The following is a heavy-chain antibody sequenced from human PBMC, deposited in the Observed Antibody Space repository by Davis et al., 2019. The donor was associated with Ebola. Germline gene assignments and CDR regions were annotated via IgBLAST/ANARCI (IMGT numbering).Heavy chain of an antibody. J-gene: IGHJ3*02. V-gene: IGHV4-61*01. CDR1: GGSVSSGSYY. CDR2: IYYSGST. CDR3: ARDLGSYGLDAFDI. D-gene: IGHD5-18*01. Sequence: PSETLSLTCTVSGGSVSSGSYYWSWIRQPPGKGLEWIGYIYYSGSTNYNPSLKSRVTISVDTSKNQFSLKLSSVTAADTAVYYCARDLGSYGLDAFDIWGQGTMVTVSS.